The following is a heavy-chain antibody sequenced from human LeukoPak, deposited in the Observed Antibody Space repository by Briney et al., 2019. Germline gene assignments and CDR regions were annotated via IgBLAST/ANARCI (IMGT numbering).Heavy chain of an antibody. CDR1: GGSISSGGYY. D-gene: IGHD4-23*01. J-gene: IGHJ4*02. CDR3: ARWVVVTLGFDY. Sequence: PSETPSLTCTVSGGSISSGGYYWSWIRQHPGKGLEWIGYIYYSGSTYYNPSLKSRVTISVDTSKNQFSLKLSSVTAADTAVYYCARWVVVTLGFDYWGQGTLVTVSS. V-gene: IGHV4-31*03. CDR2: IYYSGST.